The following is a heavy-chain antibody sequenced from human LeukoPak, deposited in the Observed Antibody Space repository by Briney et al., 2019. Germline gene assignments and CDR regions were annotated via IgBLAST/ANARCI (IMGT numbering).Heavy chain of an antibody. CDR1: GFTFSSYA. V-gene: IGHV3-23*01. D-gene: IGHD3-22*01. CDR2: ISGSGGST. CDR3: ARDLDYYDSSGQLKTVDY. J-gene: IGHJ4*02. Sequence: GGSLRLSCAASGFTFSSYAMSWVRQAPGKGLEWVSAISGSGGSTYYSDSVKGRFTISRDNAKNSLYLQMNSLRAEDTAVYYCARDLDYYDSSGQLKTVDYWGQGTLVTVSS.